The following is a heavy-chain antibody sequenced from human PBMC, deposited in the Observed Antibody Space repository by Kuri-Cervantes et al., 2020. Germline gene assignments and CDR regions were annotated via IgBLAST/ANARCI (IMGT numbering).Heavy chain of an antibody. V-gene: IGHV4-30-4*07. CDR2: IYYSGST. D-gene: IGHD3-9*01. CDR1: GGSISSGDYS. J-gene: IGHJ6*02. CDR3: AREGYFDWFNGLDV. Sequence: SQTLSLTCAVSGGSISSGDYSWSWIRQPPGKGLEWIGYIYYSGSTNYNPSLKSRVTISVDTSRNQFSLKLSSVTAADTAVYYCAREGYFDWFNGLDVWGQGTTVTVSS.